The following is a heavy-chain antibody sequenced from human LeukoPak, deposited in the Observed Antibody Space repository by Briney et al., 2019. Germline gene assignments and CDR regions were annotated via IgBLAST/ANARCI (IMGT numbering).Heavy chain of an antibody. J-gene: IGHJ4*01. CDR1: GFTFSRYA. CDR2: IKPDGSEK. CDR3: AGSFGDVKNF. V-gene: IGHV3-7*01. D-gene: IGHD3-10*01. Sequence: GRSLRLSCAASGFTFSRYAMHWLRQAPGKGPEWVAHIKPDGSEKYYVDSVKGRFIISRDDARNSLSLQMNSLRAEDTAVYYCAGSFGDVKNFWGQGTLVTVSS.